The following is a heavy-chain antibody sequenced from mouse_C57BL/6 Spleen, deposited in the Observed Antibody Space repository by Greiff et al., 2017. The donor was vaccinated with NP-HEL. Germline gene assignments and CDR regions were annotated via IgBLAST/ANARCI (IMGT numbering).Heavy chain of an antibody. CDR2: INPNNGGT. D-gene: IGHD2-4*01. V-gene: IGHV1-18*01. CDR3: AREDYDYDGYAMDY. J-gene: IGHJ4*01. Sequence: EVQLQQSGPELVKPGASVKIPCKASGYTFTDYNMDWVKQSHGKSLEWIGDINPNNGGTIYNQKFKGKATLTVDKSSSTAYMELRSLTSEDTAVYYCAREDYDYDGYAMDYWGQRTSVTVSS. CDR1: GYTFTDYN.